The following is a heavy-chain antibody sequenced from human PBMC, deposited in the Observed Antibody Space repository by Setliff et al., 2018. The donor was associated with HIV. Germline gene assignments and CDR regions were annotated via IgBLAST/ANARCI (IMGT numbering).Heavy chain of an antibody. CDR1: GFTFSSYA. J-gene: IGHJ3*01. D-gene: IGHD2-2*01. CDR3: ARASKTTANCGIITACYGKGASDV. V-gene: IGHV3-64*04. Sequence: GGSLRLSCSASGFTFSSYAMHWVRQAPGKGLEYVSGISSNGGSNGGSTYYADSVKGRFTISGDNPTNTLYLHMTRLRPEDTAVYFCARASKTTANCGIITACYGKGASDVWGQGTMVTVSS. CDR2: ISSNGGSNGGST.